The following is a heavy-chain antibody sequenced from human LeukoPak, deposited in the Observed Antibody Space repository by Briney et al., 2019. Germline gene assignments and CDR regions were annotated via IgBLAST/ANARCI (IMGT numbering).Heavy chain of an antibody. CDR3: VTEFWGSYKY. Sequence: GGSLRLSCAASGDNFINAWMSCVREAPGTGGEWGALIKSKSNGGTTDYAAPVKGRFTISRDDSKDTVYLQMSSVKTEVTAVDYSVTEFWGSYKYWGQGTLVTVSS. V-gene: IGHV3-15*01. J-gene: IGHJ4*02. CDR2: IKSKSNGGTT. CDR1: GDNFINAW. D-gene: IGHD1-14*01.